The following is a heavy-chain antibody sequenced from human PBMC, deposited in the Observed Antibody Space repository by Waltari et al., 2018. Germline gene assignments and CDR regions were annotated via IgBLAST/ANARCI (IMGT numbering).Heavy chain of an antibody. CDR2: ISPIFGTA. CDR3: ARDRRYSGSYSGAFDI. D-gene: IGHD1-26*01. CDR1: GCTFSSYA. Sequence: QVQLVQSGAEVKKPGSSVKVSCKASGCTFSSYAISWVRQAPGQGLEWMGRISPIFGTANYAQKSQGRVTITADKATSTAYMELSSLRSEDTAVYYCARDRRYSGSYSGAFDIWGQGTMVTVSS. V-gene: IGHV1-69*13. J-gene: IGHJ3*02.